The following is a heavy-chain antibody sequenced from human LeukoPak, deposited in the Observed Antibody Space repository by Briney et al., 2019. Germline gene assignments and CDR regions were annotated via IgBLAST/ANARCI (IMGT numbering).Heavy chain of an antibody. J-gene: IGHJ4*02. CDR2: ISGDGGST. V-gene: IGHV3-43*02. D-gene: IGHD3-16*01. Sequence: GGSLRLSCAASGFXFDDYAIHWVRQAPGKGLEWVSLISGDGGSTYYADSVKGRFTISRDNSKNSLYLQMNSLRTEDTALYYCAKDLEGIMITFGGVDYWGQGTLVTVSS. CDR3: AKDLEGIMITFGGVDY. CDR1: GFXFDDYA.